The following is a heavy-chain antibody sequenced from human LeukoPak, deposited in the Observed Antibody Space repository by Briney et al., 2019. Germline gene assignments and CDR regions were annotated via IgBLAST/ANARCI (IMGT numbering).Heavy chain of an antibody. J-gene: IGHJ5*02. V-gene: IGHV3-30*02. Sequence: PWGSLRLSCAASGFTFSSYGMHWVRQAPGKGLEWVAFIRYDGSNKYYADSVKVRFTISRDNSKNTLDLQMNSLRAEDTAVYYCARGKGDFWSGYYRIYRQSNWFDPWGQGTLVTVSS. CDR1: GFTFSSYG. CDR3: ARGKGDFWSGYYRIYRQSNWFDP. CDR2: IRYDGSNK. D-gene: IGHD3-3*01.